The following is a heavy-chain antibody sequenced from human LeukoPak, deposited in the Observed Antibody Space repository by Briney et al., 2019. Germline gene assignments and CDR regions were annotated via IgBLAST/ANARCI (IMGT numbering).Heavy chain of an antibody. CDR2: ISGSGGST. V-gene: IGHV3-23*01. D-gene: IGHD6-6*01. J-gene: IGHJ4*02. CDR1: GFTFSSYG. Sequence: GGSLRLSCAASGFTFSSYGMSWVRQAPGKGLEWVSAISGSGGSTYYADSVKGRFTISRDNSKNTLYLQMNSLRAEDTAVYYCAKDLDYSSSSDFDYWGQGTLVTVSP. CDR3: AKDLDYSSSSDFDY.